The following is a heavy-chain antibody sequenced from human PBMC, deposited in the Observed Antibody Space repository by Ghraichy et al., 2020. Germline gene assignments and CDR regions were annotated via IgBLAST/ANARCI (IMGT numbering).Heavy chain of an antibody. J-gene: IGHJ4*02. CDR1: GFTFSTYA. D-gene: IGHD6-13*01. CDR3: AKDQSNRVNSSWAF. V-gene: IGHV3-23*01. Sequence: GGSLRLSCAASGFTFSTYAMTWVRQAPGKGLEWVSGISGSGDNTYYADPVKGRFTISRDNSKNILYLLMNGLRADDTAIYYCAKDQSNRVNSSWAFWGQGTLVTVSS. CDR2: ISGSGDNT.